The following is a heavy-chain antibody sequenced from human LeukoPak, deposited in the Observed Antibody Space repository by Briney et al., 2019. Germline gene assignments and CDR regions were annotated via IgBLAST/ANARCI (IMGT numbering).Heavy chain of an antibody. CDR2: IYSGGST. D-gene: IGHD3-10*01. V-gene: IGHV3-66*04. CDR1: GFTFSDYY. J-gene: IGHJ3*02. Sequence: PGGSLRLSCAASGFTFSDYYMSWVRQAPGKGLEWVSVIYSGGSTYYTDSVKGRFTISRDNSKNTLYLQMSSLRAEDTAVYYCARQSLWFGELNDAFDIWGQGTMVTVSS. CDR3: ARQSLWFGELNDAFDI.